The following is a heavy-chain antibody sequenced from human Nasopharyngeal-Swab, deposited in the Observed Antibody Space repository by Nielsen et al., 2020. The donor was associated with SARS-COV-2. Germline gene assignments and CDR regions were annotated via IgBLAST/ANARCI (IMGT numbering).Heavy chain of an antibody. CDR1: GGTFSSYA. Sequence: SVKVSCKASGGTFSSYAISWVRQAPGQGLEWMGGIIPIFGTANYAQKFQGRVTITADKSTSTAYMELSSLRSEDTAVYYCARTIEYSSFRALYYFDYWGQGTLVTVSS. V-gene: IGHV1-69*06. CDR3: ARTIEYSSFRALYYFDY. CDR2: IIPIFGTA. D-gene: IGHD6-6*01. J-gene: IGHJ4*02.